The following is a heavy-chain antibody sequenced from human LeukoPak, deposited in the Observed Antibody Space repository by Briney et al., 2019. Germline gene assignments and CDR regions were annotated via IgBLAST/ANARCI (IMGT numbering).Heavy chain of an antibody. CDR3: ARGPFVRGVIDRFDY. Sequence: ASVKVSCKASGYTFTGYYMHWVRQAPGQGLEWMGIINPSGGSTSYAQKFQGRVTMTRDTSTSTVYMELSSLRSEDTAVYYCARGPFVRGVIDRFDYWGQGTLVTVSS. D-gene: IGHD3-10*02. CDR2: INPSGGST. V-gene: IGHV1-46*01. J-gene: IGHJ4*02. CDR1: GYTFTGYY.